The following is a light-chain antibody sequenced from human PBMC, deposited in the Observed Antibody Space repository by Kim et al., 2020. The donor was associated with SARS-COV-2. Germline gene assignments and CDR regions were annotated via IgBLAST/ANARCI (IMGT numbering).Light chain of an antibody. CDR1: SLRSYY. CDR3: NSRDSNDNVV. Sequence: VALGQTVRITCQGDSLRSYYATWYQQKQGQAPILVIYGKNNRPSGIPDRFSGSSSGNTASLTITGTQAGDEADYYCNSRDSNDNVVFGGGTKVTVL. CDR2: GKN. V-gene: IGLV3-19*01. J-gene: IGLJ2*01.